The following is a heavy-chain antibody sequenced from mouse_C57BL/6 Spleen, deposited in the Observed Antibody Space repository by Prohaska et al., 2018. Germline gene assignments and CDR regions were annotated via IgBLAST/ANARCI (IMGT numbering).Heavy chain of an antibody. J-gene: IGHJ2*01. D-gene: IGHD4-1*01. CDR1: GFTFSNYW. Sequence: EVKLEESGGGLVQPGGSMKLSCVASGFTFSNYWMNWVRQSPEKGLEWVAQIRLKSDNYATHYAESVKGRFTISRDDSKSSVYLQMNNLRAEDTGIYYCTYWGYYFDYWGQGTTLTVSS. CDR2: IRLKSDNYAT. V-gene: IGHV6-3*01. CDR3: TYWGYYFDY.